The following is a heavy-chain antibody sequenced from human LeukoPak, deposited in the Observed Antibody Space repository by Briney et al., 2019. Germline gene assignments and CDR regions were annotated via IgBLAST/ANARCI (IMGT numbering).Heavy chain of an antibody. CDR3: ARAVFSSSSRRFDY. CDR2: IYYSGST. Sequence: PSETLSLTCTVSGGSISSSSYYWGWIRQLPGKGLEWIGSIYYSGSTYYNPSLKSRVAISVDTSKNQFSLKLSSLTAADTAVYYCARAVFSSSSRRFDYWGQGTLVTVPS. J-gene: IGHJ4*02. D-gene: IGHD6-6*01. CDR1: GGSISSSSYY. V-gene: IGHV4-39*01.